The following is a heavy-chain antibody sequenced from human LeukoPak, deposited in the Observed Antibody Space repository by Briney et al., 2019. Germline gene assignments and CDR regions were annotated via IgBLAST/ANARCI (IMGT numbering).Heavy chain of an antibody. J-gene: IGHJ4*02. CDR1: GYIFSEYY. V-gene: IGHV1-2*02. CDR2: INPKSGAA. CDR3: ARGAEAETSPLDF. D-gene: IGHD6-13*01. Sequence: ASVKVSCKASGYIFSEYYMHWVRQAPGQGLEWRGWINPKSGAAAYAQQFRGRVTMTRDTSINTDYMEMKTVTSDDTAVYYCARGAEAETSPLDFWGQGTLVIVS.